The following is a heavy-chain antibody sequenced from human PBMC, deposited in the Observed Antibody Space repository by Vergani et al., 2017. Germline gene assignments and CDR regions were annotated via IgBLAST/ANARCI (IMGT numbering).Heavy chain of an antibody. CDR1: GFSIDNGYY. V-gene: IGHV4-38-2*02. D-gene: IGHD5-12*01. CDR3: ARDIFATMGHNWFDP. CDR2: INHSGST. Sequence: QVQLQESGPGLVKPSETLSLTCAVSGFSIDNGYYWSWIRQPPGKGLEWIGKINHSGSTNYNPSLQSRVTISVDTSKNLFSLKLSSVNAADTAVYYCARDIFATMGHNWFDPWGQGTLVTVSS. J-gene: IGHJ5*02.